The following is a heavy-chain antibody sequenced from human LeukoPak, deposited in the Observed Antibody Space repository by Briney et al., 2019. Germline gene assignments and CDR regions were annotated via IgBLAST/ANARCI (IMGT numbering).Heavy chain of an antibody. J-gene: IGHJ4*02. D-gene: IGHD4-17*01. CDR2: IWYDGSNK. Sequence: GGSLRLSCAASGFTFSSYGMHWVHQAPGKGLEWVAVIWYDGSNKYYADSVKGRFTISRDNSKNTLYLQMNNLRAEDTAVYYCASGFGDYRGYIDYWGQGTLVTVSS. CDR1: GFTFSSYG. V-gene: IGHV3-33*01. CDR3: ASGFGDYRGYIDY.